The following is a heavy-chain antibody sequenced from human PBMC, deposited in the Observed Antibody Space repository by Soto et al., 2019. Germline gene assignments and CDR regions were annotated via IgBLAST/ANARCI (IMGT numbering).Heavy chain of an antibody. D-gene: IGHD6-25*01. CDR2: IYSGGST. CDR3: ARRRYCDL. J-gene: IGHJ2*01. Sequence: EVQLVESGGGLVQPGGSLRLSCAASGFTVSNNYMNWVRQAPGMGLEWGSVIYSGGSTYYADSVKGRFTISRDNSKNMLYLQMNSLRAEDTAVYYCARRRYCDLWGRGTLVTVSS. CDR1: GFTVSNNY. V-gene: IGHV3-66*01.